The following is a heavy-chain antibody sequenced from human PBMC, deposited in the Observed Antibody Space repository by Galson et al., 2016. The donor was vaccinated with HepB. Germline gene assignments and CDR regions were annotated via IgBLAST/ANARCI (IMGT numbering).Heavy chain of an antibody. V-gene: IGHV3-23*01. J-gene: IGHJ6*02. CDR1: GLTFDYYA. D-gene: IGHD3-10*01. CDR3: ARAGLFRDGTLDV. CDR2: ITSSGQGT. Sequence: SLRLSCAASGLTFDYYAMTWVRQAPGKGLEWVSTITSSGQGTFYADSVRGRFTISRDNSQNTLSLQMIYLKGEDTAVYYCARAGLFRDGTLDVWGQGTTVTVSS.